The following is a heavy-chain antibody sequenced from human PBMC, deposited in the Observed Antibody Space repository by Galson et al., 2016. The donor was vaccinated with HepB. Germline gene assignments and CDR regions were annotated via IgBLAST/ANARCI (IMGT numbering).Heavy chain of an antibody. V-gene: IGHV5-51*01. CDR2: IYPGDSDT. Sequence: SGAEVKKPGGALKISCSTSGYNFATYWIGWVRQVSGKGLEWMGVIYPGDSDTRYSPSFQGQVTLSADKSVNTTYLELTSLKASDTAIYYCARASRSYYNWFNPWGQGTLVTVSS. CDR1: GYNFATYW. D-gene: IGHD3-10*01. CDR3: ARASRSYYNWFNP. J-gene: IGHJ5*02.